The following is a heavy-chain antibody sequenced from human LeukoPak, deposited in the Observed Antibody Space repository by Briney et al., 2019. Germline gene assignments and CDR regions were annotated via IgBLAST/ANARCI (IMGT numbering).Heavy chain of an antibody. CDR3: ARLGYRSGGSCHIDY. V-gene: IGHV5-51*01. J-gene: IGHJ4*02. Sequence: GESLQISCDASGYSFTNYWIGWVRQMPGKGLEWMGIIYPGDSDTRYSPSFQGQVTISADKSISTAYLQWSSLKASDTAMYYCARLGYRSGGSCHIDYWGQGTLVTVSS. CDR2: IYPGDSDT. D-gene: IGHD2-15*01. CDR1: GYSFTNYW.